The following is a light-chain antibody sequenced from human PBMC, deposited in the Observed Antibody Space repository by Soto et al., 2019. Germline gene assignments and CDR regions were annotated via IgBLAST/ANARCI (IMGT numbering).Light chain of an antibody. J-gene: IGLJ2*01. CDR2: QDT. CDR3: QARDSSIVV. CDR1: KLGDKY. Sequence: SYELTQPPSVSVSPGQTASITCSGDKLGDKYACWYQQKPDQSPVLVIYQDTKRPSGIPERFSGSNSGNTATLTISGTQALDEADYYCQARDSSIVVFGGGTKVTVL. V-gene: IGLV3-1*01.